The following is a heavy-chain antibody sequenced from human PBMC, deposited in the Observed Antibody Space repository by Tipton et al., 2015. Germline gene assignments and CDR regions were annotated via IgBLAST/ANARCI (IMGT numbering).Heavy chain of an antibody. Sequence: TLSLTCTVSGGSISHYYWSWIRQPPGKGLEWLGHIYYSGNTNYNPSLKSRVTMSVDTSKNQFSLKLTSVNAADMAVYYCARGGVGSSWVDYWGQGTLVTVSS. CDR2: IYYSGNT. CDR1: GGSISHYY. D-gene: IGHD6-13*01. J-gene: IGHJ4*02. V-gene: IGHV4-59*01. CDR3: ARGGVGSSWVDY.